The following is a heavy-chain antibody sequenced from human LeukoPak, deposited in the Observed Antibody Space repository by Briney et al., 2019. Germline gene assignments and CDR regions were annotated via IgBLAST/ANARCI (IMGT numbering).Heavy chain of an antibody. Sequence: ASVKVSCKASAYTFTGYYMHWVRQAPGQGLEWVGWINPKSGGTNYAQKFQDRVTMTRDTSINTAYMDLSRLRSDDTAVYYCAREADYGDYVFWFDPWGQGTLVTVSS. V-gene: IGHV1-2*02. CDR2: INPKSGGT. CDR3: AREADYGDYVFWFDP. J-gene: IGHJ5*02. D-gene: IGHD4-17*01. CDR1: AYTFTGYY.